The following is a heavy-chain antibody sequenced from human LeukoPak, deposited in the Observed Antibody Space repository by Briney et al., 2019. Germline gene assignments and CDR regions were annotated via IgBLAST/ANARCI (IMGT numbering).Heavy chain of an antibody. D-gene: IGHD3-10*01. Sequence: PGGSLRLSCAASGFSFTTYWMSWVRQAPGKGLEWVANINQDGTEKYYVDSVKGRFTISRDNAKSSLYLQMNSLRVEDTAVYYCAEQAKYFYGSETYYFFEHWGQGTPVTASS. V-gene: IGHV3-7*01. J-gene: IGHJ4*02. CDR2: INQDGTEK. CDR3: AEQAKYFYGSETYYFFEH. CDR1: GFSFTTYW.